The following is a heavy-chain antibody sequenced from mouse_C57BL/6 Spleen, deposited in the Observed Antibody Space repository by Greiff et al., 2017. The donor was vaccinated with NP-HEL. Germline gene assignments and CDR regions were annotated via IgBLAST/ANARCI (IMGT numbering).Heavy chain of an antibody. CDR2: INPNNGGT. J-gene: IGHJ1*03. CDR3: ARYGSSPYWYFDV. Sequence: EVQLQQSGPELVKPGASVKISCKASGYTFTDYYMNWVKQSHGKSLEWIGDINPNNGGTSYNQKFKGKATLTVDKSSSTAYMELRSLTSEDSAVYYCARYGSSPYWYFDVWGTGTTVTVSS. CDR1: GYTFTDYY. V-gene: IGHV1-26*01. D-gene: IGHD1-1*01.